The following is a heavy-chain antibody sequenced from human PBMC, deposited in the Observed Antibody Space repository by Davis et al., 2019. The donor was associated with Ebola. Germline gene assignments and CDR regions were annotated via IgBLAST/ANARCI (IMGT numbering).Heavy chain of an antibody. V-gene: IGHV4-34*01. J-gene: IGHJ5*02. Sequence: SQTLSLTCAVYGGSFSGYYWSWIRQPPGKGLEWIGEINHSGSTNYNPSLKSRVTISVDTSKNQFSLKLSSVTAADTAVYYCARAVGRGAWFDPWGQGTLVTVSS. CDR3: ARAVGRGAWFDP. CDR1: GGSFSGYY. CDR2: INHSGST. D-gene: IGHD3-10*01.